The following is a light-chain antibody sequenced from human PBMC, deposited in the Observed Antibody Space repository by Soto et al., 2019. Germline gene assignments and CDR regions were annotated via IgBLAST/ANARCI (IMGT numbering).Light chain of an antibody. Sequence: AIRMTQSPSSLSASTGDRVTITCRASQGISSYLAWYQQKPGKAPKLLIYAASTLQSGVPSRFSGSGSGTDFTLTISCLQSEDFATYYCQQYYSYPPWTVGQGTKVDTK. V-gene: IGKV1-8*01. J-gene: IGKJ1*01. CDR2: AAS. CDR1: QGISSY. CDR3: QQYYSYPPWT.